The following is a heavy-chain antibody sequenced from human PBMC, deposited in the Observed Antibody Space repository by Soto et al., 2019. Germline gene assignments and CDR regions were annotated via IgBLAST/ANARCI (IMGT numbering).Heavy chain of an antibody. D-gene: IGHD6-13*01. CDR3: VRNSDAYSSSWTQYFEL. CDR2: ISSISSTI. CDR1: GFTFKTYS. V-gene: IGHV3-48*01. J-gene: IGHJ1*01. Sequence: GGSLRLSCAASGFTFKTYSMNWVRQAPGKGLEWVSYISSISSTIYYADSVRGRFTISRDNAENSLYLQMNSLRAEDTAVYYCVRNSDAYSSSWTQYFELWGQGTLVTVSS.